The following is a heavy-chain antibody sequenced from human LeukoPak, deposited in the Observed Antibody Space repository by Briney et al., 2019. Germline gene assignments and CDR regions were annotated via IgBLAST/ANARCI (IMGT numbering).Heavy chain of an antibody. CDR2: INPNSGST. J-gene: IGHJ4*02. CDR3: AEGTMMGDY. CDR1: GYTFTGYY. D-gene: IGHD3-22*01. Sequence: ASVKVSCTASGYTFTGYYMHWVRQSPGQELEWMEWINPNSGSTNYPQKFPGRVTMTRDTSISTTYMELSRLRSDDTAVNYCAEGTMMGDYWGQRTLVTVSS. V-gene: IGHV1-2*02.